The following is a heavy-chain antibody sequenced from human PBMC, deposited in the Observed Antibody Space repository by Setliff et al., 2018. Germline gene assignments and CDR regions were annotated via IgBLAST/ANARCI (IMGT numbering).Heavy chain of an antibody. CDR3: AKDRGRDYDDSSGYDH. CDR2: INWNGDRT. J-gene: IGHJ4*02. Sequence: PGGSLRLSCAASGFTFDVYDLNWVRQAPGKGLEWVSSINWNGDRTGYADSVKGRFTISRDNAKNSLYLQMNRLRAEDTALYYCAKDRGRDYDDSSGYDHWGQGTLVTVSS. CDR1: GFTFDVYD. V-gene: IGHV3-20*04. D-gene: IGHD3-22*01.